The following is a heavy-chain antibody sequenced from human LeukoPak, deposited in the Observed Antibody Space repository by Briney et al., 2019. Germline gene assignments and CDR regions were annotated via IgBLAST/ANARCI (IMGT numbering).Heavy chain of an antibody. CDR1: GFTFSSYS. CDR3: ARDQNNWNEKDY. Sequence: PGGSLRLSCAASGFTFSSYSMSWVRQAPGKGLEWVSSISSSSSYIYYADSVKGRFTISRDNAKNSLYLQMNSLRAEDTAVYYCARDQNNWNEKDYWGQGTLVTVSS. J-gene: IGHJ4*02. CDR2: ISSSSSYI. V-gene: IGHV3-21*01. D-gene: IGHD1-1*01.